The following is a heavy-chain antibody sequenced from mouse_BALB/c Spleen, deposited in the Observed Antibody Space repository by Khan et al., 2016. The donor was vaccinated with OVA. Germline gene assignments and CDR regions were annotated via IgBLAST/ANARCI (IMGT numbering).Heavy chain of an antibody. CDR2: IDPENGNT. J-gene: IGHJ3*01. CDR1: GFNIKDYY. V-gene: IGHV14-1*02. Sequence: VQLQQPGAELVRPGALVKLSCKASGFNIKDYYMHWIKQRPEQGLVWIGRIDPENGNTIYDPKFQGKASITSDTSSNTAYLQLSSLTSEDTAVYYRSRDGYSPWFAYWGQGTLVTVSA. CDR3: SRDGYSPWFAY. D-gene: IGHD2-3*01.